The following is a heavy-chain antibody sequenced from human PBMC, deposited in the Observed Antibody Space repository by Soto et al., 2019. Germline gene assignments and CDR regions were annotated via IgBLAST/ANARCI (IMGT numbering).Heavy chain of an antibody. CDR1: GFTFSSYG. CDR2: IWYDGSNK. V-gene: IGHV3-33*01. D-gene: IGHD2-15*01. Sequence: GGSLRLSCAASGFTFSSYGMHWVRQAPGKGLEWVAVIWYDGSNKYYADSVKGRFTISRDNSKNTLYLQMNSLRAEDTAVYYCARILAWWLPPIDWGQGTLVTVSS. J-gene: IGHJ4*02. CDR3: ARILAWWLPPID.